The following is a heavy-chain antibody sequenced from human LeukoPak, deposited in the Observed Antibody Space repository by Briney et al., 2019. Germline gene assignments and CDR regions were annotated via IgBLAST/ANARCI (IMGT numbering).Heavy chain of an antibody. CDR2: ISGSGGST. CDR3: AKSWVGAQTAFDY. D-gene: IGHD1-26*01. CDR1: GFTFSRYA. J-gene: IGHJ4*02. V-gene: IGHV3-23*01. Sequence: GGSLRLSCAASGFTFSRYAMSGVRQAPGKGLEWVSAISGSGGSTYYADSVKGRFTISRDNSKNTLYLQMNSLRAEDTAVYYCAKSWVGAQTAFDYWGQGTLVTVSS.